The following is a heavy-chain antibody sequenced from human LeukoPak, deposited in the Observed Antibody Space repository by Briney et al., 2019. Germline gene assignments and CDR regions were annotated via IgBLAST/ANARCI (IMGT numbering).Heavy chain of an antibody. CDR2: IIPIFGTA. CDR3: ARDRAGYKDY. Sequence: ASVKVSCKASGGTFSSYAISWVRQAPGQGLEWMGGIIPIFGTANYAQKFQGRVTITADGSTSTAYMELSSLRSEDTAVYYCARDRAGYKDYWGQGTLVTVSS. V-gene: IGHV1-69*13. J-gene: IGHJ4*02. CDR1: GGTFSSYA. D-gene: IGHD5-24*01.